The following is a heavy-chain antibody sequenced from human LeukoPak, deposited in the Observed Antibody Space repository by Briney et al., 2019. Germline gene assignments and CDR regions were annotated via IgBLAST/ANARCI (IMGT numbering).Heavy chain of an antibody. CDR1: GFTFSNYA. J-gene: IGHJ4*02. CDR3: AKGHDSSWYNFDY. V-gene: IGHV3-23*01. Sequence: GGSLRLSCAASGFTFSNYAMSWVRQAPGKELEWVSAISGFGENTHYADSVRGRFTISRDNSRNTVFVQMTSPRADDTAVYYCAKGHDSSWYNFDYWGQGILVTVSS. D-gene: IGHD6-13*01. CDR2: ISGFGENT.